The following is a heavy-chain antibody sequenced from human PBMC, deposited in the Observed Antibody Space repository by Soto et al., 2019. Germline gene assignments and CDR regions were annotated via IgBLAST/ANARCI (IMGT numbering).Heavy chain of an antibody. CDR1: GFTFSGYS. CDR3: VREDILGVRSFDY. Sequence: PWGSLRLSCAASGFTFSGYSVNWVLQAPGKGLEWISYISSGSKTIYYADSVKGRFIVSRDNAKNSQYLQMSSLRDEDTAVYYCVREDILGVRSFDYWGQGTLVTVSS. CDR2: ISSGSKTI. J-gene: IGHJ4*02. D-gene: IGHD3-9*01. V-gene: IGHV3-48*02.